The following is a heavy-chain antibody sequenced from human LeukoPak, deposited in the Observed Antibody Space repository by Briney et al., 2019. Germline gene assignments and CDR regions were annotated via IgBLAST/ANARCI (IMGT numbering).Heavy chain of an antibody. D-gene: IGHD3-10*01. J-gene: IGHJ3*02. CDR3: AKGLLWRSTGLHDAFDI. CDR2: IGSSSSYI. Sequence: GGSLRLSCAASGFTFSSYWMNWVRQAPGKGLEWVSSIGSSSSYIYYADSVKGRFTISRDNAKNSLYLQMNSLRAEDMALYYCAKGLLWRSTGLHDAFDIWGQGTMVTVSS. CDR1: GFTFSSYW. V-gene: IGHV3-21*04.